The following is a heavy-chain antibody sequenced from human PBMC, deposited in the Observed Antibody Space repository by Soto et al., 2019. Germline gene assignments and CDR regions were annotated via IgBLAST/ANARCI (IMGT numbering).Heavy chain of an antibody. D-gene: IGHD5-18*01. Sequence: QITLKESGPTLVKPTQTLTLTCTVSGFSVSTSGVGVGWIRQAPGKALEWVALIYWDDEKNYSPSLKSRLTIIKATPKNQVVHTMTNTDPVDTATYYCAHSNTAIQGGAYAQWGEGTLVTVSS. CDR2: IYWDDEK. V-gene: IGHV2-5*02. CDR1: GFSVSTSGVG. J-gene: IGHJ4*02. CDR3: AHSNTAIQGGAYAQ.